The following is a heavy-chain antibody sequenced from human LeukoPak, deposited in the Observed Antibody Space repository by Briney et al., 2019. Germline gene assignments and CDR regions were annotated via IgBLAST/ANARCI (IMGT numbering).Heavy chain of an antibody. J-gene: IGHJ4*02. D-gene: IGHD6-13*01. Sequence: PGGSLRLSCAASGFTFSSYALHWVRQAPGKGLEWVAVMSSDGSNKYYPDSVKGRFTISRGNSKNTLYLQMNSLRAEDTAVYYCAREGIAAVGTRVYYFDYWGQGTLVTVSS. CDR2: MSSDGSNK. CDR1: GFTFSSYA. V-gene: IGHV3-30-3*01. CDR3: AREGIAAVGTRVYYFDY.